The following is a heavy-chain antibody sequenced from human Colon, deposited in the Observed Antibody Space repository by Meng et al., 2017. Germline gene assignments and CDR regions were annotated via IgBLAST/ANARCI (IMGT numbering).Heavy chain of an antibody. J-gene: IGHJ4*02. CDR2: IYQSGST. CDR1: GYSISSGYY. CDR3: ARGRGY. Sequence: SETLSLTCSVSGYSISSGYYWGWIRQPPGKGLEWIGNIYQSGSTYYNPSLKSRVTISVDTSRNQFSLKVTSVTAADTAVYYCARGRGYWGQGTQVTVSS. V-gene: IGHV4-38-2*02.